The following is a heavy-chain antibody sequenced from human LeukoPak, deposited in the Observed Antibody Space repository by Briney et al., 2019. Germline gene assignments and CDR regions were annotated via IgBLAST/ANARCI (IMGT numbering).Heavy chain of an antibody. J-gene: IGHJ4*02. CDR2: INHSGST. CDR3: ARGYVMYYDFWSGQHHTLDY. Sequence: PSETLSLTCAVYGGSFSGYYWSWIRQPPGKGLEWIGEINHSGSTNYNPSLKSRVTISVDTSKNQFSLKLSSVTAADTAVYHCARGYVMYYDFWSGQHHTLDYWGQGTLVTVSS. V-gene: IGHV4-34*01. CDR1: GGSFSGYY. D-gene: IGHD3-3*01.